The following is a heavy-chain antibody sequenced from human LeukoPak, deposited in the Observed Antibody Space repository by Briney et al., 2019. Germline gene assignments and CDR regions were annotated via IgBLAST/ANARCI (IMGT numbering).Heavy chain of an antibody. V-gene: IGHV3-30*09. J-gene: IGHJ4*02. Sequence: GGSLRLSCAASGFTFSSYAMHWVRQAPGKGLEWVAVISYDGSNKYYADFVKGRFAISRDNSKNMLYLQMNSLRAEDTAVYYCARGNRYSYTFTGRERTKSRLDQWGQGTLVTVSS. CDR3: ARGNRYSYTFTGRERTKSRLDQ. CDR1: GFTFSSYA. D-gene: IGHD5-18*01. CDR2: ISYDGSNK.